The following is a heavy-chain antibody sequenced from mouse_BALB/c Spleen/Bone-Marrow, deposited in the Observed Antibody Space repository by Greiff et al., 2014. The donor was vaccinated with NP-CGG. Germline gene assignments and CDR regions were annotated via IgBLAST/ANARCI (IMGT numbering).Heavy chain of an antibody. CDR1: GFNIKDTY. D-gene: IGHD1-1*01. J-gene: IGHJ1*01. CDR3: TRPSFYYGSSYWYFDV. CDR2: IDPANGDT. Sequence: EVQLVESGSELVKPGASVKLSCAASGFNIKDTYMHWVKQRPEQGLEWIGRIDPANGDTKYDPKFQGKATITADTSSNTAYLQLSSLTSEDTAVYYCTRPSFYYGSSYWYFDVWGAGTTVTVSS. V-gene: IGHV14-3*02.